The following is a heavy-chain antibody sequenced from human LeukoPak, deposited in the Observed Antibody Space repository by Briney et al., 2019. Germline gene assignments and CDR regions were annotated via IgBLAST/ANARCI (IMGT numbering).Heavy chain of an antibody. CDR2: INWNGGST. D-gene: IGHD6-13*01. CDR3: ARPTIAAAGTGAFDI. Sequence: RPGGSLRLSCAASGFTFGDYGMSWVRQAPGKGLEWVSGINWNGGSTGYADSVKGRFTISRDNAKNSLYLQMNSLRAEDTALYYCARPTIAAAGTGAFDIWGQGTMVTVSS. CDR1: GFTFGDYG. J-gene: IGHJ3*02. V-gene: IGHV3-20*04.